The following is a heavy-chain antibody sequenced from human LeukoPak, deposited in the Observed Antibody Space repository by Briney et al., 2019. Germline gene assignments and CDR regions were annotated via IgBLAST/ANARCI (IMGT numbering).Heavy chain of an antibody. J-gene: IGHJ6*03. V-gene: IGHV3-74*01. D-gene: IGHD3-16*01. CDR2: IHRDGNNI. Sequence: GGSLRLSCAASGFTFDTYWMHWVRQAPGKGLVWVSRIHRDGNNINYADFVQGRFTVSRDNAKNSLYLQMNSLRAEDTAVYYCARDLRAAYMDVWGKGTTVTVSS. CDR1: GFTFDTYW. CDR3: ARDLRAAYMDV.